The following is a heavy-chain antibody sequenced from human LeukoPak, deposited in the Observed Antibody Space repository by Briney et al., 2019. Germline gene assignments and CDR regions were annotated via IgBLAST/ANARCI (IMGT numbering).Heavy chain of an antibody. J-gene: IGHJ4*02. Sequence: GASLRLSCAASGFTSTTYAMTWVRQAPGKGLEWVSSISGSGDTKNYADSVKGRFTISRDNSKITLFLQMNRLRAEDAAIYYCAKSRGRAAASAFDYWGRGTLVTVSS. D-gene: IGHD6-25*01. CDR1: GFTSTTYA. CDR2: ISGSGDTK. V-gene: IGHV3-23*01. CDR3: AKSRGRAAASAFDY.